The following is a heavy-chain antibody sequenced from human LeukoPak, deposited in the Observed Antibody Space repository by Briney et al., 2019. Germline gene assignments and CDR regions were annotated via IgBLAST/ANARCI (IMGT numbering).Heavy chain of an antibody. CDR3: ARDSGSYLNWFDP. CDR1: GGSISSYY. V-gene: IGHV4-59*01. Sequence: SETLSLTCTVSGGSISSYYRSWVRQPPGKGLEWIGYIDYSGSTNYNPSLKIRVTISVYTTKNQFSLKLSSVTAADTAVYYCARDSGSYLNWFDPWGQGTLVTVSS. CDR2: IDYSGST. D-gene: IGHD1-26*01. J-gene: IGHJ5*02.